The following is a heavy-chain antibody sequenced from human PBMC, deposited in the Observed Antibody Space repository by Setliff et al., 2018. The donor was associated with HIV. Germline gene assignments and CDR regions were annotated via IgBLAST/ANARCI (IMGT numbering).Heavy chain of an antibody. CDR3: ASQYCSAGSCFSDY. CDR2: IYYAGSL. Sequence: PSETLSLTCTVSSGSISDSRYYWGWIRQAPGKGLEWIGSIYYAGSLYYSPSLKSRLTVSVDTSKNQFSLPLSAVTATDTAVYYCASQYCSAGSCFSDYWGQGTMVTVSS. J-gene: IGHJ4*02. CDR1: SGSISDSRYY. V-gene: IGHV4-39*01. D-gene: IGHD2-15*01.